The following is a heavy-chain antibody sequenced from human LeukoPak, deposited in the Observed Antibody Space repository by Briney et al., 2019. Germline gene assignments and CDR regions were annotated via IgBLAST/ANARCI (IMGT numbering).Heavy chain of an antibody. J-gene: IGHJ4*02. D-gene: IGHD2-15*01. CDR2: IFYSGTT. CDR1: GDSISGSNYY. CDR3: ARILNSGAGCYRY. V-gene: IGHV4-39*01. Sequence: SETLSLTCTVSGDSISGSNYYWAWIRQPPGKGLEWIASIFYSGTTYYNPSLKSRVTTSVDTSNNQFSLRLNSVTAADTAQYYCARILNSGAGCYRYWGQGTLVTVSS.